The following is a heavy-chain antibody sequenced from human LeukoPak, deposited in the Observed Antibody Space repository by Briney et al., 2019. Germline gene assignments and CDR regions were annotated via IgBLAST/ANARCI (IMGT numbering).Heavy chain of an antibody. J-gene: IGHJ6*04. D-gene: IGHD6-19*01. Sequence: PGGSLRLSCGTSGFTFSRFAMHWVRQAPGKGLEWVAGITYEGSIEHYAASVKGRFTISRDNSKNTLYLQMNTLRREDTAVYYCAKVVQWLGPVDDYYYGLDVWGKGTAVTVSS. V-gene: IGHV3-30*18. CDR2: ITYEGSIE. CDR3: AKVVQWLGPVDDYYYGLDV. CDR1: GFTFSRFA.